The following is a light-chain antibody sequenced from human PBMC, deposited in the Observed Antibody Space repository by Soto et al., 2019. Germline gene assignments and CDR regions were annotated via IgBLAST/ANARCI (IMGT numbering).Light chain of an antibody. CDR2: GAS. CDR3: QHYGSAPPVT. V-gene: IGKV3-20*01. CDR1: QSVSSSY. J-gene: IGKJ5*01. Sequence: EIVLTQSPGTLSLSPGERATLSCRASQSVSSSYLAWYQQKPGQAPRLLIYGASGRATGIPDRFSGSGSGTDFTLTISRLEAEDFAVYYCQHYGSAPPVTFGQGTRLEIK.